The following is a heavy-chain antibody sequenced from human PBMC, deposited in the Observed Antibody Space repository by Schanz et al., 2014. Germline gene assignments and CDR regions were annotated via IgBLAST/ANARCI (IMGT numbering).Heavy chain of an antibody. D-gene: IGHD1-1*01. V-gene: IGHV4-4*07. CDR3: ARDLEGFDY. Sequence: QVQLRESGPGLVKPSKTLSLTCTVSGGSISSYYWSWIRQPAGKGREWIGRIFTSGSTAANPSLKSRVTLSVDASKNQFSLKLSSVTAADTAVYYCARDLEGFDYWGQGTLVTVSS. CDR1: GGSISSYY. J-gene: IGHJ4*02. CDR2: IFTSGST.